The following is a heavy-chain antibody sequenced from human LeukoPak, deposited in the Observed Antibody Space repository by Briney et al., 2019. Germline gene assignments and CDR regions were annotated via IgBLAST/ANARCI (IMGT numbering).Heavy chain of an antibody. CDR1: GFTFSSYS. CDR2: IGSSSSYI. D-gene: IGHD5-24*01. Sequence: GGSLRLSCAASGFTFSSYSMNWVRQAPGKGLEWVSSIGSSSSYIYYADSVKGRFTISRDNAKNSLYLQMNCLRAEDTAVYYCARGQGDGSIPLGMDVWGQGTTVTVSS. J-gene: IGHJ6*02. V-gene: IGHV3-21*01. CDR3: ARGQGDGSIPLGMDV.